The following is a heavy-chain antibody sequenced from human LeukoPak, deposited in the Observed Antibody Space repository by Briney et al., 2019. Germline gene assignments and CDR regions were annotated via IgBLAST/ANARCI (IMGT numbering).Heavy chain of an antibody. CDR1: GFTFSSYA. Sequence: PGGSLRLSCAASGFTFSSYAMHWVRQAPGKGLEWVAVISYDGSNKYYADSVKGRFTISRDNAKNSLYLQMNSLRAEDTAVYYCARDSGSGSGYNFDYWGQGTLVTVSS. D-gene: IGHD3-22*01. V-gene: IGHV3-30-3*01. CDR3: ARDSGSGSGYNFDY. J-gene: IGHJ4*02. CDR2: ISYDGSNK.